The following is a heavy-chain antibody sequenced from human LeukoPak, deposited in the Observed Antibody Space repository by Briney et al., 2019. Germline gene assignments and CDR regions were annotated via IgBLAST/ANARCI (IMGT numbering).Heavy chain of an antibody. CDR3: ARDNYYYDSSGYYEYFDY. D-gene: IGHD3-22*01. V-gene: IGHV4-59*01. CDR2: IYYSGST. CDR1: GDSISSDY. Sequence: SETLSLTCTVSGDSISSDYWSWIRQPPGKGLEWIGYIYYSGSTNYNPPLKSRVTISVDTSKNQFSLKLSSVTAADTAVYYCARDNYYYDSSGYYEYFDYWGQGTLVTVSS. J-gene: IGHJ4*02.